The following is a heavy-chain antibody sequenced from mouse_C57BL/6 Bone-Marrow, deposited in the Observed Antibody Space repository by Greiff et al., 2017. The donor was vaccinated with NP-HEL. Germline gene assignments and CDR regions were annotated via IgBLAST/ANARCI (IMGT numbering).Heavy chain of an antibody. CDR1: GYTFTNYW. CDR2: IYPGGGYT. D-gene: IGHD1-1*01. J-gene: IGHJ2*01. Sequence: VQRVESGAELVRPGPSVKMSCTASGYTFTNYWIGWAKQRPGHGREWIGEIYPGGGYTYYNEKFKGKATLTADKSSSTAYMQFSSLTSEDSAIYYCAGGKFYYYYFDCWGQGTTLTVSS. V-gene: IGHV1-63*01. CDR3: AGGKFYYYYFDC.